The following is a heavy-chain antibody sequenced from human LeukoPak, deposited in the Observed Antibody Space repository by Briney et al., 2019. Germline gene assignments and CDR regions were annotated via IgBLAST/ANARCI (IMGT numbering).Heavy chain of an antibody. Sequence: PGGSLRHSCAASGFTFSSYAMSWVRQAPGKGLEWVSAISGSGGSTYYADSVKGRFTISRDNSKNTLYLQMNSLRAEDTAVYYCAKDIYDSSGYPSDYWGQGTLVTVSS. CDR3: AKDIYDSSGYPSDY. D-gene: IGHD3-22*01. V-gene: IGHV3-23*01. CDR2: ISGSGGST. CDR1: GFTFSSYA. J-gene: IGHJ4*02.